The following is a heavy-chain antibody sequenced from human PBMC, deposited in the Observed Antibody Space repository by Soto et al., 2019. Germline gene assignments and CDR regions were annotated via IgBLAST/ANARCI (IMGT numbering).Heavy chain of an antibody. D-gene: IGHD3-9*01. J-gene: IGHJ6*02. Sequence: EVQLVESGGGLVQPGGSLRLSCAASGFTLSSYDIHWVRQATGEGLAWVSGIGSGGDTHYADSVKGRFIISREDGKNSLYLQMNNLRVGGTAVYYCTRKAHPTGMEVWGQGATVTVSS. CDR1: GFTLSSYD. V-gene: IGHV3-13*01. CDR2: IGSGGDT. CDR3: TRKAHPTGMEV.